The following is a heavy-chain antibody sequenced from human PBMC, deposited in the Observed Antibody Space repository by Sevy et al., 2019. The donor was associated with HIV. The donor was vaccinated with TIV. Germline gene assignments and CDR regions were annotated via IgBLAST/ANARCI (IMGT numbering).Heavy chain of an antibody. CDR3: ARDGTMVLIEYTDY. Sequence: GGSLRLSCAASGFTFSSYAMHWVRQAPGKGLEWVAVISYDGSNKYYADSVKGRFTISRDNSKNALYLQMNSLTAEDTDVYSWARDGTMVLIEYTDYWGQGTLVTVSS. CDR2: ISYDGSNK. V-gene: IGHV3-30-3*01. J-gene: IGHJ4*02. D-gene: IGHD1-26*01. CDR1: GFTFSSYA.